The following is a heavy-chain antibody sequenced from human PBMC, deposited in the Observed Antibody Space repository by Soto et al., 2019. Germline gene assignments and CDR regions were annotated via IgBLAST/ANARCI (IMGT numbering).Heavy chain of an antibody. V-gene: IGHV3-23*01. D-gene: IGHD3-3*01. CDR3: ARLTIQNYYYYYYMDV. CDR2: ISGSGGST. CDR1: GFTFSSYA. J-gene: IGHJ6*03. Sequence: HPGGSLRLSCAASGFTFSSYAMSWVRQAPGKGLEWVSAISGSGGSTYYADSVKGRFTISRDNSKNTLYLQMNSLRAEDTAVYYCARLTIQNYYYYYYMDVWGKGTTVTVSS.